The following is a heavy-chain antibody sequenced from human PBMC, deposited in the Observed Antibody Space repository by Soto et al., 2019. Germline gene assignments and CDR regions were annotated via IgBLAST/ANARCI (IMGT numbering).Heavy chain of an antibody. Sequence: GGSLGLACSASGFTFRSYAMHWVRQAPGKGLEWVAVISYDGSNKYYADSVKGRFTISRDNSKNTLYLQMNSLRAEDTAVYYCARDLLGYSIPPYYYYYGMDVWGQGTTVT. V-gene: IGHV3-30-3*01. J-gene: IGHJ6*02. CDR2: ISYDGSNK. CDR3: ARDLLGYSIPPYYYYYGMDV. D-gene: IGHD6-13*01. CDR1: GFTFRSYA.